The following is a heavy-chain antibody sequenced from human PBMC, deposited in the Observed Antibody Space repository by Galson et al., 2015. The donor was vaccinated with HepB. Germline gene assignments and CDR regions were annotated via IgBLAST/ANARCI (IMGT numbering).Heavy chain of an antibody. CDR3: ARDALFPFDY. V-gene: IGHV3-7*01. CDR1: GFIFRNYW. J-gene: IGHJ4*02. D-gene: IGHD2-21*01. Sequence: SLRLSCAASGFIFRNYWMSWVRQAPGKGLEWVANTKVDGSEKYYIDSVKGRFTISRDNAKSSLYLQMDSLRVEDTALYYCARDALFPFDYWGQGTLVTVSS. CDR2: TKVDGSEK.